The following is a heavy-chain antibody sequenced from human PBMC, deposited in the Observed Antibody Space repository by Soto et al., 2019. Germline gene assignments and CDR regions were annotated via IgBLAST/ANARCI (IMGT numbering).Heavy chain of an antibody. D-gene: IGHD1-26*01. CDR3: VKGRGSYFVYFGLDV. V-gene: IGHV3-9*01. J-gene: IGHJ6*02. CDR2: IDWKSGST. Sequence: EVQLVESGGGLVQSGRSRRLSCVASGFRFDDFAMHWVRQAPGKGLEWVSSIDWKSGSTAYADSVKGRFTVFRDNARNSLDLQMNSLRVEDTALYYCVKGRGSYFVYFGLDVWGPGTTVTVSS. CDR1: GFRFDDFA.